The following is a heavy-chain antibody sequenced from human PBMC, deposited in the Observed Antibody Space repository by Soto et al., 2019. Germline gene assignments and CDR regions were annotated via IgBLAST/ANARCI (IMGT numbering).Heavy chain of an antibody. CDR2: ISWNSGSI. CDR1: GFTFDDYA. V-gene: IGHV3-9*01. Sequence: EVQLVESGGGLVQPGRSLRLYCAASGFTFDDYAMHWVRQAPGKGLEWVSGISWNSGSIGYADSVKGRFTISRDDAKNSLYLQMNSLRAEDTALYYCAKEGGSYYYWGQGTLVTVSS. CDR3: AKEGGSYYY. D-gene: IGHD1-26*01. J-gene: IGHJ4*02.